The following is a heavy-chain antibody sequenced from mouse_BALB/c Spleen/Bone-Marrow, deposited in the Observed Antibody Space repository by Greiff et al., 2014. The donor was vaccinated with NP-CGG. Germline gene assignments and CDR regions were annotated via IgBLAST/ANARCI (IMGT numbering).Heavy chain of an antibody. Sequence: EVQLQESGPELVKPGASVKVSCKASGYAFTNYNIYWVKQRHGKSLEWIGYIDLYNGGTSYNQKFKGKATLTVDKSSSTAYMHLNSLTSEDSAVYYCARLGDGHYDALDYWGQGTSVTVSS. J-gene: IGHJ4*01. CDR1: GYAFTNYN. D-gene: IGHD2-3*01. CDR3: ARLGDGHYDALDY. V-gene: IGHV1S135*01. CDR2: IDLYNGGT.